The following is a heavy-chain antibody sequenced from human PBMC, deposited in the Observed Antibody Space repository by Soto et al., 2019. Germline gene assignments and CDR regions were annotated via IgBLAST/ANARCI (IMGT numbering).Heavy chain of an antibody. V-gene: IGHV1-2*02. J-gene: IGHJ5*02. CDR2: INPNSGGT. CDR3: ATLTYYYDSSVHYP. Sequence: AAVKVSCQASGYTFTCYYMHWVRHAPGQGLEWMGWINPNSGGTNYAQKFQGRVTMTRDTSISTAYMELSRLRSDDKAVYYCATLTYYYDSSVHYPWGQGTLVTV. D-gene: IGHD3-22*01. CDR1: GYTFTCYY.